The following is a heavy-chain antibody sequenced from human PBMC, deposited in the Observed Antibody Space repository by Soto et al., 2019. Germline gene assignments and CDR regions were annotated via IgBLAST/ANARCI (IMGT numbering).Heavy chain of an antibody. D-gene: IGHD3-3*01. CDR2: MNPNSGNT. Sequence: QVQLVQSGAEVKKPGASVKVSCKASGYTFTSCDINWVRQATGQGLEWMGWMNPNSGNTGYAQKFQGRVSMTRNTSISTAYMELSSLRSEDTAVYYCARAYDFWSGYYFDAFDIWGQGTMVTVSS. CDR3: ARAYDFWSGYYFDAFDI. J-gene: IGHJ3*02. CDR1: GYTFTSCD. V-gene: IGHV1-8*01.